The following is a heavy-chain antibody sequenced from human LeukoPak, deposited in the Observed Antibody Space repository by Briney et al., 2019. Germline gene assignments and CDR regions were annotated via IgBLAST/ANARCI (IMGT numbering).Heavy chain of an antibody. V-gene: IGHV4-34*01. CDR3: ARHVRGPRSMGFKY. CDR1: GWSFSGYY. CDR2: INHSGST. D-gene: IGHD3-10*02. Sequence: SETLSLTCAVYGWSFSGYYWSWIRQPPGKGLEWIGEINHSGSTNYNPSLKGRVTISVDTSKNQFSLKLSSVTAADTAVYYCARHVRGPRSMGFKYWGQGTLVTVSS. J-gene: IGHJ4*02.